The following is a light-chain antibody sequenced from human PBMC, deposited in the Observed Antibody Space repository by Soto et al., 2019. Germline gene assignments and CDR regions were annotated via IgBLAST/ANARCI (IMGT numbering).Light chain of an antibody. V-gene: IGKV1-33*01. Sequence: DIQMTQSPSSLSASVGDRVTITCQASQDISNYLNWYQQKPGKAPKLLIYDASNLETGVPSRLSGSGSGKDFTFTISSLQPEDIETYYCQQYDHLPRTFGQGTK. CDR2: DAS. J-gene: IGKJ1*01. CDR3: QQYDHLPRT. CDR1: QDISNY.